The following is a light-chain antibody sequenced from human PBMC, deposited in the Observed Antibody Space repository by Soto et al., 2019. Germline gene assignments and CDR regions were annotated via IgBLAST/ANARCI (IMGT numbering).Light chain of an antibody. J-gene: IGLJ1*01. CDR2: DVS. Sequence: QSALTQPRSVSGSTGQSVNISCTGTSSDVGGYNYVSWYQQHPGKAPKLMIYDVSKRPAGVPDRFSSSKSGNTASLTISGLEAEDEADYYCCSYAGSYTHYVFGTGTKLTVL. CDR1: SSDVGGYNY. V-gene: IGLV2-11*01. CDR3: CSYAGSYTHYV.